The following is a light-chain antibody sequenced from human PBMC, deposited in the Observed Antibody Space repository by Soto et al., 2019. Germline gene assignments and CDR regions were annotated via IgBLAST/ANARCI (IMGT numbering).Light chain of an antibody. Sequence: EIEMTQSPSSLSGSVGDRVTITCRASQTISSWLAXYQRKAGKAPKLLIYKASTLKSGVPSSFSGSGSGTEFTLTIRRMHTDDFATYYGQHYNSYSEAFGHWTKVEIK. CDR2: KAS. CDR1: QTISSW. V-gene: IGKV1-5*03. J-gene: IGKJ1*01. CDR3: QHYNSYSEA.